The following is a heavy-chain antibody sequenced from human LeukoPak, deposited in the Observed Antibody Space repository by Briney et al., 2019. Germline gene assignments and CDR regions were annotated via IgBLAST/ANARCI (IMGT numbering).Heavy chain of an antibody. CDR1: GFTFSSYG. D-gene: IGHD6-19*01. Sequence: GGSLRLSCAASGFTFSSYGMSWVRQAPGKGLEWVSAISGSGGSTYYADSVKGRFTISRDNSKNTLYLQMNSLRAEDTAVYYCARVDSSGWRTDAFDIWGQGTMVTVSS. CDR3: ARVDSSGWRTDAFDI. CDR2: ISGSGGST. V-gene: IGHV3-23*01. J-gene: IGHJ3*02.